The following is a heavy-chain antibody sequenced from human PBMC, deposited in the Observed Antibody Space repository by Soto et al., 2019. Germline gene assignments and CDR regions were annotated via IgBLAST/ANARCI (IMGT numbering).Heavy chain of an antibody. CDR2: IYYSGST. CDR3: ARLDRGLWSGYSFDY. D-gene: IGHD3-3*01. CDR1: GGSISSGDYY. Sequence: SETLSLTCTVSGGSISSGDYYWSWIRQPPGKGLEWIGYIYYSGSTYYNPPLKSRVTISVDTSKNQFSLKLSSVTAADTAVYYCARLDRGLWSGYSFDYWGQGTLVTVSS. V-gene: IGHV4-30-4*01. J-gene: IGHJ4*02.